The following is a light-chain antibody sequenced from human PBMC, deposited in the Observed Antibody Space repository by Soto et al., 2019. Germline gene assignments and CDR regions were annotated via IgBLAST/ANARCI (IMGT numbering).Light chain of an antibody. V-gene: IGLV2-14*01. CDR2: DVS. J-gene: IGLJ2*01. CDR1: SSDVGGYNY. Sequence: SALTQPASVSGSPGQSITISCTGTSSDVGGYNYVSWYQQHPGKAPKLMIYDVSNRPSGVCNRFSGSKSGNTASLTISGLQAEDEADYYCSSYTSSSTVVFGGGTKLTVL. CDR3: SSYTSSSTVV.